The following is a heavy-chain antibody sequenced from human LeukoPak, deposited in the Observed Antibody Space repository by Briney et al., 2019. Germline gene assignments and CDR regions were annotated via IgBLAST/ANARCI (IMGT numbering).Heavy chain of an antibody. V-gene: IGHV3-30*18. J-gene: IGHJ3*01. CDR3: AKLAYDSSGSTGNQGFDL. D-gene: IGHD3-22*01. Sequence: GGSLRLSCAASGFTFSSYAMHWVRQAPGKGLEWVASISYDGNKKYYVDPVKGRFAISRDNSKSTLYLHMNSLRVEGTAMYYCAKLAYDSSGSTGNQGFDLWGQGTMVTVSA. CDR1: GFTFSSYA. CDR2: ISYDGNKK.